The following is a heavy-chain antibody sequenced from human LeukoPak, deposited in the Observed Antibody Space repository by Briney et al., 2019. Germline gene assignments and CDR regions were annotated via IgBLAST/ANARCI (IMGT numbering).Heavy chain of an antibody. CDR2: ISGSGGST. CDR1: GFTFSSYA. J-gene: IGHJ6*02. V-gene: IGHV3-23*01. Sequence: GGSLRLSCAASGFTFSSYAMSWVRQAPGKGLEWVSAISGSGGSTYYADSVKGRFTISRDNSKNTLYLQMNSLRAEDTAVYYCARTPEDVSITIFGVTDVWGQGTTVTVSS. D-gene: IGHD3-3*01. CDR3: ARTPEDVSITIFGVTDV.